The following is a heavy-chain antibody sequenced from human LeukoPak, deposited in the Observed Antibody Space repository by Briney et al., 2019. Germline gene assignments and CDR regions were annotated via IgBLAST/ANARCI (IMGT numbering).Heavy chain of an antibody. J-gene: IGHJ4*02. CDR2: INSDGSEK. V-gene: IGHV3-7*01. Sequence: HPGGSLRLSCAASGFTFSSYSMNWVRQAPGRGLEWVAHINSDGSEKNYVDSVKGRFTISRDNARNSQFLHMNSLRAEDTAVYYCASGGGWVFFNWGRGTLVTVSS. CDR1: GFTFSSYS. D-gene: IGHD6-19*01. CDR3: ASGGGWVFFN.